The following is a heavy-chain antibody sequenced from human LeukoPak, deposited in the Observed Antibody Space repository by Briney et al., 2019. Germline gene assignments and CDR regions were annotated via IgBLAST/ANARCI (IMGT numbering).Heavy chain of an antibody. Sequence: SETLSLTCTVSGDSICSGDYYWSWIRRPAGEGLGWIGRVYISGGTNYNPSLTSRVTMSVDTSKNQFSLKLSSVTDADTAVYYCARGAIVVVQNEDAFDIWGQGTMVTVSS. D-gene: IGHD3-22*01. CDR2: VYISGGT. V-gene: IGHV4-61*02. CDR1: GDSICSGDYY. J-gene: IGHJ3*02. CDR3: ARGAIVVVQNEDAFDI.